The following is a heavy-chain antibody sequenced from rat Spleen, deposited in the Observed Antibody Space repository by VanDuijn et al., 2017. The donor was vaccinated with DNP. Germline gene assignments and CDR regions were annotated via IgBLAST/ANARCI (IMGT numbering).Heavy chain of an antibody. CDR3: ARWYNYFDY. Sequence: EVRLQESGPGLVKPSQSLSLTCSVTGSSITSNYWGWIRQFPGNKMEYIGHISFSGSPNYNPSLKSRISITRDTSKNLFFLQLNSVTTEDTATYYCARWYNYFDYWGQGVMVTVSS. CDR1: GSSITSNY. V-gene: IGHV3-1*01. D-gene: IGHD1-5*01. CDR2: ISFSGSP. J-gene: IGHJ2*01.